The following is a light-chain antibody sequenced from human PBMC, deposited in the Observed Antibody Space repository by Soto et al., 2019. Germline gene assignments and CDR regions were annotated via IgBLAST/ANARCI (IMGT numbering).Light chain of an antibody. V-gene: IGKV3-20*01. Sequence: EIVLTQSPGTLSFSPGERATLSCGASQSVTSNYLAWYQQKPGQAPRLLIFGASIRVTGIPDRVIGSGSGTDFTLTISRLEPEDFAVYYCQHYVTSLTTFGQGTKVQVK. CDR1: QSVTSNY. J-gene: IGKJ1*01. CDR3: QHYVTSLTT. CDR2: GAS.